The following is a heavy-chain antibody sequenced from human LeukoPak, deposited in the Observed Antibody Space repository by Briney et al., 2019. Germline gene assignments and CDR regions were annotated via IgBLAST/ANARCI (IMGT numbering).Heavy chain of an antibody. D-gene: IGHD3-10*01. CDR3: ASHRSGSGTYSIDY. CDR2: IYYSGST. V-gene: IGHV4-38-2*02. J-gene: IGHJ4*02. CDR1: DYSINSGYY. Sequence: PSETLSLTCSVSDYSINSGYYWGWIRQPPGKGLEWIGSIYYSGSTYYNPSLKSRVTISVDTSKNQFSLKLSSVTAADTAVYYCASHRSGSGTYSIDYWGQGTLVTVSS.